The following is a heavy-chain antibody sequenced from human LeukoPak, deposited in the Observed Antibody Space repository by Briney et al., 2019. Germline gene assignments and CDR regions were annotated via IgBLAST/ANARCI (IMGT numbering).Heavy chain of an antibody. CDR1: GFAFNSQT. Sequence: GGSLRLSCAASGFAFNSQTMSWVRQAPGKGLEWVASIKEDEIEIHYVDSVKGRFTISRDNAKDSLYLQMNSLRAEDTAVYYCARDVGWDSSLVTTTRSDYWGQGTLVTVSS. J-gene: IGHJ4*02. CDR2: IKEDEIEI. D-gene: IGHD1-1*01. V-gene: IGHV3-7*01. CDR3: ARDVGWDSSLVTTTRSDY.